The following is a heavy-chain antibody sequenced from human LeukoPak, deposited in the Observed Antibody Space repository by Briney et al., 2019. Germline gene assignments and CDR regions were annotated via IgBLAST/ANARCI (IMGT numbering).Heavy chain of an antibody. CDR3: ARPYCGGGSCYSGFVY. CDR1: GASISNYY. D-gene: IGHD2-15*01. V-gene: IGHV4-59*08. J-gene: IGHJ4*02. CDR2: IYYTGRT. Sequence: SETLSLTCSVSGASISNYYWSWIRQPPGKGLEWIGYIYYTGRTNYNPSLTSRLTISVDTSKNQFSLRLTSVTAADTAAYYCARPYCGGGSCYSGFVYWGQGSLVTVSS.